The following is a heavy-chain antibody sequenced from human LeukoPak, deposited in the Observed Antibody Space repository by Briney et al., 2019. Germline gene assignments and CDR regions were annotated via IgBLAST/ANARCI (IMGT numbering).Heavy chain of an antibody. CDR3: AKHIYGVVSIQQ. CDR1: GLTFSKYS. V-gene: IGHV3-15*01. CDR2: IRSKTDGGTT. D-gene: IGHD3-3*01. Sequence: GGSLRLSCAASGLTFSKYSMTWVRQAPGKGLEWVGRIRSKTDGGTTDYAVSVQGRFTISRDDSKNTLYLQMSSLKTEDTAVYYCAKHIYGVVSIQQWGQGTLVTVSS. J-gene: IGHJ1*01.